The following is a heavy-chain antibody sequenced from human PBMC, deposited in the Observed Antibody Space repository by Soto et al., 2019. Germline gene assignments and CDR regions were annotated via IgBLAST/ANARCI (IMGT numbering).Heavy chain of an antibody. CDR1: GFSLTTRGVG. J-gene: IGHJ5*02. Sequence: QITLKESGPTLVKPTQTLTLTCTFSGFSLTTRGVGVGWIRQPPGKALECLALIYWDDDKRYSPSLQSRLSINKLTRXNQVILTMTNVDPVHTATYYCAHIPHYYQYDWFDPWGQGTLVSVSS. V-gene: IGHV2-5*02. D-gene: IGHD3-16*01. CDR3: AHIPHYYQYDWFDP. CDR2: IYWDDDK.